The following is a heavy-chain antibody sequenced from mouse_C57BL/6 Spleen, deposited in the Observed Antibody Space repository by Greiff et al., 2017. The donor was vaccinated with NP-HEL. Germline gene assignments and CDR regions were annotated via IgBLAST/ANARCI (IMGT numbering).Heavy chain of an antibody. D-gene: IGHD3-2*02. CDR1: GYSITSGYY. CDR3: ATLHQAFFDY. Sequence: DVKLQESGPGLVKPSQSLSLTCSVPGYSITSGYYWNWIRQFPGNKLEWMGYISYDGSNNYNPSLKNRISITRDTSKNQFFLKLNSVTTEDTATYYCATLHQAFFDYWGQGTTLTVSS. J-gene: IGHJ2*01. CDR2: ISYDGSN. V-gene: IGHV3-6*01.